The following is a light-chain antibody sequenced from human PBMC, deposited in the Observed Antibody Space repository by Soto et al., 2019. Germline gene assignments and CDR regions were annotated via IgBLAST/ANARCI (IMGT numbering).Light chain of an antibody. CDR3: QQYSSYST. CDR1: QSINSW. Sequence: DIQMTQSPSTLSASVGDRVTITCRASQSINSWLAWYQQKPGKVPKLLIYKASSLESGVPSRFSGSGSGTEFTLTISRLQPDDFAIYYCQQYSSYSTFGQGTRWIS. V-gene: IGKV1-5*03. CDR2: KAS. J-gene: IGKJ1*01.